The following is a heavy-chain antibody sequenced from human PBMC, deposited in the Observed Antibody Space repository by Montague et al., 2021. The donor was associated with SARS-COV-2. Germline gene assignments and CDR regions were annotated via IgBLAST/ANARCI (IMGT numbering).Heavy chain of an antibody. D-gene: IGHD3-22*01. Sequence: PALVKPTQTLTLTCTFSGISLSTSGVGVGWIRQPPGKALEWLALIYWDDDKRYSPSLKSRLTITKDTSKNQVVLTMTNMDPVDTATYYCAHSRYYYYDSSGYRVYYFDYWGQGTLVTVSS. CDR2: IYWDDDK. CDR3: AHSRYYYYDSSGYRVYYFDY. V-gene: IGHV2-5*02. CDR1: GISLSTSGVG. J-gene: IGHJ4*02.